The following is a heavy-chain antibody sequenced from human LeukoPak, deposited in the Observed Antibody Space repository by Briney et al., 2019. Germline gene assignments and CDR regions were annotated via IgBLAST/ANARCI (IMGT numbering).Heavy chain of an antibody. V-gene: IGHV3-9*01. CDR3: ASSPCSGGSCYNPN. CDR1: GFTFDDYA. CDR2: ISWNSGSI. D-gene: IGHD2-15*01. J-gene: IGHJ4*02. Sequence: SLRLSCAASGFTFDDYAMHWVRQAPGKGLEWVSGISWNSGSIGYADSVKGRFTISRDNAKNSLYLQMNSLRDEDTAVYYCASSPCSGGSCYNPNWGQGTLVTVSS.